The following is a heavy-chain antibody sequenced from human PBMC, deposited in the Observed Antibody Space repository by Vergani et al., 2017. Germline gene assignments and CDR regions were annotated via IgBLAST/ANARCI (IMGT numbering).Heavy chain of an antibody. CDR3: ARRLAVAHAFDI. D-gene: IGHD6-19*01. CDR2: IYYSGST. V-gene: IGHV4-59*01. J-gene: IGHJ3*02. CDR1: GGSISSYY. Sequence: QVQLQESGPGLVKPSDTLSLTCTVSGGSISSYYWSWIRQPPGKGLEWIGYIYYSGSTNYNPSLKSRVTISVDTSKNQFSLKLSSVTAADTAVCYCARRLAVAHAFDIWGQGTMVTVSS.